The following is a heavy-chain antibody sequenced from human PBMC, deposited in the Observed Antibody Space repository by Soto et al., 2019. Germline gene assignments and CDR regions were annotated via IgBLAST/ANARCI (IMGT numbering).Heavy chain of an antibody. CDR1: GGSISSYY. J-gene: IGHJ5*02. Sequence: SETLYLTCTVSGGSISSYYWSWIRQPPGKGLEWIGYIYYSGSTNYNPSLKSRVTISVDTSKNQFSLKLNSVTAADTAVYYCARHLGYCSSSSCYPWFDPWGQGTLGTVSS. CDR3: ARHLGYCSSSSCYPWFDP. D-gene: IGHD2-2*01. V-gene: IGHV4-59*08. CDR2: IYYSGST.